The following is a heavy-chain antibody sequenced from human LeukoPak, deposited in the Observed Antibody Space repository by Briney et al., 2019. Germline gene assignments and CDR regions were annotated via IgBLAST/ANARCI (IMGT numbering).Heavy chain of an antibody. J-gene: IGHJ4*02. CDR3: AKADGGWGVIIKD. Sequence: PGGSLRLSCAASGFAFSRYGMHWVRQAPGKGLEWVAVIWDDGSNQKYADSVKGRFTISRDNSKNTLYLQMNSLRAEDTAVYYCAKADGGWGVIIKDWGQGTLVTVSS. CDR2: IWDDGSNQ. CDR1: GFAFSRYG. V-gene: IGHV3-33*06. D-gene: IGHD3-10*01.